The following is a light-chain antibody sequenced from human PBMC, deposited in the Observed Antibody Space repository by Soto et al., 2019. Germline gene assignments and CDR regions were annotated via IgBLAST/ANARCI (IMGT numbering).Light chain of an antibody. CDR1: SSDVGDYNS. J-gene: IGLJ2*01. CDR2: DVN. V-gene: IGLV2-11*01. CDR3: SSDAGTYLHVR. Sequence: QSALTQPRSVSGAPGQSVTISCTGTSSDVGDYNSVSWYQQQPDKAPRLIIYDVNKRPSGVPDRFSGSKSGNTASLTISGLQAEDEAEYQCSSDAGTYLHVRFGGGTKRTVL.